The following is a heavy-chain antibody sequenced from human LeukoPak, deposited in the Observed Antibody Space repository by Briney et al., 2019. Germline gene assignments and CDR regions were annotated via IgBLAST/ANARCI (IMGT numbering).Heavy chain of an antibody. Sequence: PSETLSLTCTVSGGSIGSSSYYWGWIRQPPGKGLGWIGSIYYTGSTYYNPSLKSRVTISEDTSKNQSSLRLTSVTAADTAVYYCARRGDYGRSFDYWGQGTLVTVSS. CDR2: IYYTGST. J-gene: IGHJ4*02. CDR1: GGSIGSSSYY. V-gene: IGHV4-39*01. CDR3: ARRGDYGRSFDY. D-gene: IGHD4-17*01.